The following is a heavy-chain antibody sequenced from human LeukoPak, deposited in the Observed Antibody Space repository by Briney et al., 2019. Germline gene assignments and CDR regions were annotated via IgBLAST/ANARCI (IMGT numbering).Heavy chain of an antibody. CDR1: GFTFSSYW. CDR2: IKQDGSEK. V-gene: IGHV3-7*01. CDR3: ARVLWFGELLF. D-gene: IGHD3-10*01. J-gene: IGHJ4*02. Sequence: GGSLRLSCAASGFTFSSYWMSWVRQAPGKGLEWVANIKQDGSEKYYVDSVKGRFTISRDNAKNSLYPQMNSLRAEDTAVYYCARVLWFGELLFWGQGTLVTVSS.